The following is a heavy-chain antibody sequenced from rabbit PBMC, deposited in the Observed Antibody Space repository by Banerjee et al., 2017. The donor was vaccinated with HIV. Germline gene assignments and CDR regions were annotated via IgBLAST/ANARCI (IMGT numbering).Heavy chain of an antibody. V-gene: IGHV1S45*01. CDR3: ARGLVAGVLDL. CDR2: IDAGSSGST. CDR1: GFSLSTYY. Sequence: QEQLEESGGGLVTPGGTLTLSCTVSGFSLSTYYMSWVRQAPGKGLEWIACIDAGSSGSTYYASWVKGRFTISKTSSTTVSLQMTSLTAADTATYFCARGLVAGVLDLWGQGTLVTVS. D-gene: IGHD3-3*01. J-gene: IGHJ3*01.